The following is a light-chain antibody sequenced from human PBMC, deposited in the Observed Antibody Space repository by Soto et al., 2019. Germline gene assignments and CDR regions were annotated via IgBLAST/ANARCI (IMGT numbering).Light chain of an antibody. CDR3: QPPGT. V-gene: IGKV3-11*01. CDR1: QSVSSY. Sequence: EIVLTQSPATLSLSPGERATLSCRASQSVSSYLAWYQQKPGQAPRLLIYDASNRATGIPARFSGSGSGTAFTLTISSLEPEYFAVYYCQPPGTFGQGTRLEIK. CDR2: DAS. J-gene: IGKJ5*01.